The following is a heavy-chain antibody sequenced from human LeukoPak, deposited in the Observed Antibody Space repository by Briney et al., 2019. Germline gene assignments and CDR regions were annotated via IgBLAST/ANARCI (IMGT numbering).Heavy chain of an antibody. J-gene: IGHJ1*01. Sequence: GGSLRLSCAASGFTFSSYAMSWVPQAPGKGLEWVSAFSGSGGRTFYAVSVKARLTISRDNSKTTLSLHMHSLRPEDTAVLHCAKAFFYDSNGPSDFQHWGQGTLVTASS. CDR2: FSGSGGRT. D-gene: IGHD3-22*01. CDR3: AKAFFYDSNGPSDFQH. V-gene: IGHV3-23*01. CDR1: GFTFSSYA.